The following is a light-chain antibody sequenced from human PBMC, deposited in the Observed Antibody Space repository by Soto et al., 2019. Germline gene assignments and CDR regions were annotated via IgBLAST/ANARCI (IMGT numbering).Light chain of an antibody. CDR1: SSNIGAGYD. V-gene: IGLV1-40*01. J-gene: IGLJ2*01. Sequence: QAVVTQPPSMSGAPGQGVTISCTGSSSNIGAGYDVHWYQQLPGTAPKLLIYGNSNRPSGVPDRFSGSKSGTSASLAITGLQAQDEALYYCHSYDSSLTALVIFGGGTKLTVL. CDR2: GNS. CDR3: HSYDSSLTALVI.